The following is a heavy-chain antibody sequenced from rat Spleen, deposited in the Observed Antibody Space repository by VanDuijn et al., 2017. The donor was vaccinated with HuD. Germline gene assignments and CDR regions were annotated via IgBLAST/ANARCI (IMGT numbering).Heavy chain of an antibody. V-gene: IGHV5-27*01. J-gene: IGHJ2*01. CDR1: GFTFSNYY. CDR2: ISTGGGST. CDR3: TRGTGTVVTDYFDY. Sequence: EVQLVESGGGLVQPGRSLKLSCAASGFTFSNYYMAWVRQAPTKGLEWVAYISTGGGSTYYRDSVKGRFTISRDNAKSTLYLQMDSLRSEDTATYYCTRGTGTVVTDYFDYWGQGVMVTVSS. D-gene: IGHD1-1*01.